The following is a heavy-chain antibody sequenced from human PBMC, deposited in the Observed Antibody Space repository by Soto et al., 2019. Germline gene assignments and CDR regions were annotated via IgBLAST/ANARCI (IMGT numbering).Heavy chain of an antibody. J-gene: IGHJ4*02. Sequence: QVHLVQSGAEVKKPGASVKVSCKTSGYPFTNNVIHWVRQAPGPRLEWMGWVNAGNDNTKWSREFQGRLTLTKDTSATTAYMELSSLTSEDTAIYVCEREVPYGYSRFDYWGQGTLVTVSS. V-gene: IGHV1-3*01. CDR3: EREVPYGYSRFDY. CDR1: GYPFTNNV. D-gene: IGHD5-18*01. CDR2: VNAGNDNT.